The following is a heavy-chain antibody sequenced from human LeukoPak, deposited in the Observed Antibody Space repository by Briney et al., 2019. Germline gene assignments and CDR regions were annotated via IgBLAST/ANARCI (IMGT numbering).Heavy chain of an antibody. D-gene: IGHD3-16*01. CDR1: GFTFSSYW. V-gene: IGHV3-7*03. J-gene: IGHJ4*02. CDR2: IKGDGSEK. CDR3: AKSPGGRHHN. Sequence: GGSLRLSCAASGFTFSSYWMTWVRQAPGKGLEWVGNIKGDGSEKYYVDSVKGRFTISRDNAKNSLFLQMNSLRAEDTAVYYCAKSPGGRHHNWGQGTLVTVSS.